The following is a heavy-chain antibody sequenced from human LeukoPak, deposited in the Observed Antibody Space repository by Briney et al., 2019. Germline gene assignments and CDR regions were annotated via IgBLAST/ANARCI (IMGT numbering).Heavy chain of an antibody. Sequence: GGSLRLSCAVSGFTFSTYWMNWVRQAPGKGPEWVANIKPDGSEKFYVDSVKGRFTVSRDNAKNLLYLQMNSLRAEDTALYYCARDRYSSSWFDYWGQGTLVTVSS. V-gene: IGHV3-7*01. CDR3: ARDRYSSSWFDY. CDR2: IKPDGSEK. J-gene: IGHJ4*02. D-gene: IGHD6-6*01. CDR1: GFTFSTYW.